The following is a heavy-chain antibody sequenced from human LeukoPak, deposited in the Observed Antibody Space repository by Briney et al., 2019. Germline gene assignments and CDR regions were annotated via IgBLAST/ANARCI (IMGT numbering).Heavy chain of an antibody. CDR2: ISSTGGTT. Sequence: PGGSLRLSCAASGFTFSSYGMSWVRQAPGKGLEWVSSISSTGGTTYYADSVKGQFTISRDNSKNTLYLQMNSLRAEDTAIYYCAKNGDRGAYCTGGTCYPYFYYYMDVWGKGTTVTI. CDR1: GFTFSSYG. CDR3: AKNGDRGAYCTGGTCYPYFYYYMDV. D-gene: IGHD2-15*01. V-gene: IGHV3-23*01. J-gene: IGHJ6*03.